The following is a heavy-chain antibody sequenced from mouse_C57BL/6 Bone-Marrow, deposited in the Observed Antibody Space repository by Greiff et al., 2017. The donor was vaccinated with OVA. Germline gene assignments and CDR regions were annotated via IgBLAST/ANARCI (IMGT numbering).Heavy chain of an antibody. V-gene: IGHV5-16*01. CDR3: ARGNYYGSSYYAMDY. J-gene: IGHJ4*01. CDR1: GFTFSDYY. Sequence: EVQVVESEGGLVQPGSSMKLSCTASGFTFSDYYMAWVRQVPEKGLEWVANINYDGSSTYYLDSLKSRFIISRDNAKNILYLQMSSLKSEDTATYYCARGNYYGSSYYAMDYWGQGTSVTVSS. D-gene: IGHD1-1*01. CDR2: INYDGSST.